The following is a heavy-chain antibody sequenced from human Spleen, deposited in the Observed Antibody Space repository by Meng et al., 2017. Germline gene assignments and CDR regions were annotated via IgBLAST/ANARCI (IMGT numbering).Heavy chain of an antibody. D-gene: IGHD2-8*02. CDR1: GGSFSGYN. Sequence: QLQLQQWGAGLLKPSETLSLTCAVYGGSFSGYNWSWIRQPPGKGLEWIGEIDHSGGTNYNPSLKSRVTISVDTSKNQFSLKLSSVTAADTAVYYCQKLAGGSDSWGQGTLVTVSS. CDR2: IDHSGGT. CDR3: QKLAGGSDS. V-gene: IGHV4-34*01. J-gene: IGHJ4*02.